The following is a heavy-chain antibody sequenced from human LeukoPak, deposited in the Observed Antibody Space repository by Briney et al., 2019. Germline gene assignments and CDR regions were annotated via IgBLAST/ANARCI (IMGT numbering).Heavy chain of an antibody. Sequence: GASVKVSCKASGYTFTGYYLHWVRQAPGQGLEWVGWINPNSGVTNYAQKFQGRASMTSDTSISTVYMELSRLRYDDTAVYFCSREDYWGQGTLVTVSS. CDR1: GYTFTGYY. V-gene: IGHV1-2*02. CDR3: SREDY. CDR2: INPNSGVT. J-gene: IGHJ4*02.